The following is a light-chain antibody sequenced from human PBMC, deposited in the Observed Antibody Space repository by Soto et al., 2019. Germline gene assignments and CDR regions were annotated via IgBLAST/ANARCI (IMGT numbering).Light chain of an antibody. Sequence: QSALTQPASVSGSPGQSITISCTGTSSDVGGYNYVSWYQQQAGKDPNLIIHEVTNRSSGVSRRFSGSNSGNTAPLTISGLHDEDEADYYCDSYGSRRAYVFGIGTKVTVL. CDR2: EVT. CDR1: SSDVGGYNY. CDR3: DSYGSRRAYV. V-gene: IGLV2-14*01. J-gene: IGLJ1*01.